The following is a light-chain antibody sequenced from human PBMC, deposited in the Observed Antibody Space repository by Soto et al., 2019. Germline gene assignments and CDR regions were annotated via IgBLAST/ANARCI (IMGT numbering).Light chain of an antibody. CDR1: QSVSSW. CDR2: DAS. CDR3: QQYNRYSRT. V-gene: IGKV1-5*01. Sequence: DIQMTQSPSTLSASVGDRVTITCRASQSVSSWLAWYQQKPGKAPKVLIYDASSLKSGVPSRFSGSGSGTEFTLTISSLQPDDLATYHFQQYNRYSRTFGQGTKVEIK. J-gene: IGKJ1*01.